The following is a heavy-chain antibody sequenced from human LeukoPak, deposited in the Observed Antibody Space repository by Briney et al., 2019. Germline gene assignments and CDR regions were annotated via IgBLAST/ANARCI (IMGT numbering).Heavy chain of an antibody. CDR2: ISGDGGST. J-gene: IGHJ5*02. V-gene: IGHV3-23*01. CDR3: AKGGYCSSTSCYVGWFDP. D-gene: IGHD2-2*01. CDR1: GFTFSSYV. Sequence: GGSLRLSCAASGFTFSSYVMNWVRQAPGKGLEWVSVISGDGGSTYYADSVKGRFTISRDNSKNTLFLRMNSLRAEDTAVYYCAKGGYCSSTSCYVGWFDPWGQGTLVTVSS.